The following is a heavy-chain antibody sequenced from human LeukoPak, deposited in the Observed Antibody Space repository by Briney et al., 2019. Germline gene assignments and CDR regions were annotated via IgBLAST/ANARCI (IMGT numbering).Heavy chain of an antibody. CDR3: ARVGGIAARADAFDI. CDR1: GYTFTSYG. J-gene: IGHJ3*02. Sequence: ASVKVSCKASGYTFTSYGISWVRQAPGQGLEWMGWISAYNGNTNYAQKLQGRVTMTTDTSTSTACMELSSLRSEDTAVYYCARVGGIAARADAFDIWGQGTMVTVSS. CDR2: ISAYNGNT. V-gene: IGHV1-18*01. D-gene: IGHD6-6*01.